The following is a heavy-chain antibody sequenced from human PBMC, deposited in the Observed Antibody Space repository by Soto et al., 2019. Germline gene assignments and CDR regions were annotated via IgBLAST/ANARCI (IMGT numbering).Heavy chain of an antibody. CDR2: IKQDGSAK. D-gene: IGHD1-1*01. J-gene: IGHJ4*02. Sequence: EVQPVESGGGLVQPGGSLRLSCAGSGFTFSNYWMNWVRQTPGKGLEWVANIKQDGSAKNYVESVKGRFTISRDNAKNLVYLQTNSLRAEDTAVYYCAGGTGWVHDYWGQGTLVTVSS. CDR1: GFTFSNYW. V-gene: IGHV3-7*04. CDR3: AGGTGWVHDY.